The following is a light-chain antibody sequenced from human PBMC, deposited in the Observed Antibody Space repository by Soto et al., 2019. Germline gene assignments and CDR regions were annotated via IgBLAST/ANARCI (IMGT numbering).Light chain of an antibody. CDR1: NIGSKS. CDR3: QVWEISSNHVA. Sequence: SYELTQPPSVSVAPGKTARITCGGNNIGSKSVHWYQQKAGQAPILAMYYDSDRPSGIPERFSGSNSGNTATLTISTVEAGDEADYYCQVWEISSNHVAFGGGTKLTVL. V-gene: IGLV3-21*01. CDR2: YDS. J-gene: IGLJ2*01.